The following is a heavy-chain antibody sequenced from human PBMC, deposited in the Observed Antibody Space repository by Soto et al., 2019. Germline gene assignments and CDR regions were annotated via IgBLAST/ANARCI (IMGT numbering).Heavy chain of an antibody. J-gene: IGHJ4*02. CDR3: ARASVNRGGYSYGNFDY. Sequence: QVQLQESGPGLVKPSQTLSLTCTVSGGSISSGGYYWSWIRQHSGKGLEWIGYIYYSGSTYYNPSLKSRVTISVDTSKNQFSLKLSSVTAADTAVYYCARASVNRGGYSYGNFDYWGQGTLVTVSS. CDR1: GGSISSGGYY. CDR2: IYYSGST. D-gene: IGHD5-18*01. V-gene: IGHV4-31*03.